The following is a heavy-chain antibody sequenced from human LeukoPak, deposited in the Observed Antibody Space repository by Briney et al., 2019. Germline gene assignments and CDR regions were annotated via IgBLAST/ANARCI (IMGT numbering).Heavy chain of an antibody. CDR2: ISYDGSNK. D-gene: IGHD6-19*01. CDR1: GFTFSSYG. J-gene: IGHJ4*02. Sequence: GGSLRLSCAASGFTFSSYGMHWVRQAPGKGLEWVAVISYDGSNKYYADSVKGRFTISRDNSKNTLYLQMNSLRAEDTAVYSCAKDRRGVAGTDYSDYWGQGTLVTVSS. V-gene: IGHV3-30*18. CDR3: AKDRRGVAGTDYSDY.